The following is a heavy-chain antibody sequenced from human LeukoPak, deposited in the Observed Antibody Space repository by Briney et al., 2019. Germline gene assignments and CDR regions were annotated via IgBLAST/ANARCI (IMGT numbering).Heavy chain of an antibody. CDR3: ARDRPIDY. J-gene: IGHJ4*02. CDR2: INPNTGGT. CDR1: GYTFTGYY. V-gene: IGHV1-2*02. Sequence: SVRVSCKASGYTFTGYYIHWVRQAPGQGLEWMGWINPNTGGTNYEQKFQGRVTMTRDTSISTAYMELSSLKSDDTAVYYCARDRPIDYWGQGTLVTVSS.